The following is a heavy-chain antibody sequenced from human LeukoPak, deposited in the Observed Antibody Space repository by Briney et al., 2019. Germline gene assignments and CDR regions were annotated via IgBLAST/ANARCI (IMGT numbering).Heavy chain of an antibody. CDR2: IKSKTDGGKT. J-gene: IGHJ4*02. D-gene: IGHD4-23*01. CDR1: GFTFSNAW. Sequence: GGSLRLSCAASGFTFSNAWMSWVRQAPGKGLEWVGRIKSKTDGGKTEYASTVKRRFTISRDDSKNTLYLKMNSLKAEDTALYYCARDSVIHTYGGNSRFYVYWGQGTLVTVSS. V-gene: IGHV3-15*01. CDR3: ARDSVIHTYGGNSRFYVY.